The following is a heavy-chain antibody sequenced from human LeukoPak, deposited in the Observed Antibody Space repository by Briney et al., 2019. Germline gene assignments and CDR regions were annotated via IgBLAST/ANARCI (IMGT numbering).Heavy chain of an antibody. Sequence: PGGSLRLSCAASGFTFSSYAMSWVRQAPGKGLEWVSSISGSGGSTYCADSVTGRFTISRDNSKNTLYLQMNSLRAEDTAVYYCANIGQTAFDIWGQGTMVTVSS. D-gene: IGHD1-26*01. CDR2: ISGSGGST. J-gene: IGHJ3*02. CDR1: GFTFSSYA. CDR3: ANIGQTAFDI. V-gene: IGHV3-23*01.